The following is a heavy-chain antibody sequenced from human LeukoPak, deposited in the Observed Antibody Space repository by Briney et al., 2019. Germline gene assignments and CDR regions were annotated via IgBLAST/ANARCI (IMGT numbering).Heavy chain of an antibody. CDR2: IYYSGST. CDR1: GGSISSGGYY. CDR3: ARRYSSSWWSGFVSEYYFDY. J-gene: IGHJ4*02. D-gene: IGHD6-13*01. Sequence: PSETLSLTCTVSGGSISSGGYYWSWIRQHPGKGLEWIGYIYYSGSTYYNPSLKSRVTISVDTSKNQFSLKLSSVTAADTAVYYCARRYSSSWWSGFVSEYYFDYWGQGTLVTVSS. V-gene: IGHV4-31*03.